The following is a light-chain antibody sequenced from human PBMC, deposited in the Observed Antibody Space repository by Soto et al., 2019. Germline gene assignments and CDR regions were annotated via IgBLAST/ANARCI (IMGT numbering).Light chain of an antibody. CDR1: QTISDW. CDR2: RAS. V-gene: IGKV1-5*03. Sequence: DIQMTQSPSTLSASVGDRVTITCRASQTISDWLAWYQQTPGKAPKLLIYRASTLESGVPSRFSGSGSGTQVTLTISSLQPDDFATYYCQHYNIYPLAFGGGTKLEVK. J-gene: IGKJ4*01. CDR3: QHYNIYPLA.